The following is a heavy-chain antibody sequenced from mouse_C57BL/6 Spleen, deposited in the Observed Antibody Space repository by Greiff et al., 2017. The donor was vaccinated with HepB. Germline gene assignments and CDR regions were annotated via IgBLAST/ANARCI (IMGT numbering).Heavy chain of an antibody. CDR2: INPSTGGT. D-gene: IGHD1-3*01. Sequence: EVKLVESGPELVKPGASVKISCKASGYSFTGYYMNWVKQSPEKSLEWIGEINPSTGGTTYNQKFKAKATLTVDKSSSTAYMQLKSLTSEDSAVYYCARRGYKRDAMDYWGQGTSVTVSS. CDR1: GYSFTGYY. CDR3: ARRGYKRDAMDY. J-gene: IGHJ4*01. V-gene: IGHV1-42*01.